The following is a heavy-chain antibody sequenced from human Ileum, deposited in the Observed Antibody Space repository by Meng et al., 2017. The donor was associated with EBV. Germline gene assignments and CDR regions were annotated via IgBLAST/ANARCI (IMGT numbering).Heavy chain of an antibody. V-gene: IGHV4-4*02. Sequence: GQMQAAARGLVEPSGPLSLACAVSGGSISSSNWWSWVRQPPGKGLEWIGEIYHSGSTNYNPSLKSRVTISVDKSKNQFSLNLSSVTAADTAVYYCARVGQWLPIDYWGQGTLVTVSS. CDR1: GGSISSSNW. J-gene: IGHJ4*02. CDR2: IYHSGST. CDR3: ARVGQWLPIDY. D-gene: IGHD6-19*01.